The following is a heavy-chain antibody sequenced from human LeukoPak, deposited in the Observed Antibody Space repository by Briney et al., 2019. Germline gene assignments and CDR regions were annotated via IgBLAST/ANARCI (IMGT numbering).Heavy chain of an antibody. D-gene: IGHD4-17*01. CDR3: ARDTGYDYGDGGGVY. Sequence: GGSLRLSCAASGFTFSSYSMNWVRQAPGKGLEWVSSMSSSSSYIYYADSVKGRFTISRDNAKNSLYLQMNSLRAEDTAVYYCARDTGYDYGDGGGVYWGQGTLVTVSS. V-gene: IGHV3-21*01. J-gene: IGHJ4*02. CDR2: MSSSSSYI. CDR1: GFTFSSYS.